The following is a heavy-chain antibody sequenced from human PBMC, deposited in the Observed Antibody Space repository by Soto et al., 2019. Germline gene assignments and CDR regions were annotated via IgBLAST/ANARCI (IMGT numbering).Heavy chain of an antibody. CDR1: GFTFSSYS. CDR3: ERAASMETDTTPFDP. CDR2: ISSSSSYI. V-gene: IGHV3-21*01. Sequence: GGSLRLSCAASGFTFSSYSMNWVRQAPGKGLEWVSSISSSSSYIYYADSVKGRFTISRDNAKNSLYLQMNSLRAEDTAVYYCERAASMETDTTPFDPWGQGTLVTVSS. J-gene: IGHJ5*02. D-gene: IGHD1-26*01.